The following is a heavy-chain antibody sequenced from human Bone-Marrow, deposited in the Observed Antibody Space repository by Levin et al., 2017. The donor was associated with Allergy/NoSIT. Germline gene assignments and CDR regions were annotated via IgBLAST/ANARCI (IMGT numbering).Heavy chain of an antibody. CDR1: GFTFSSYG. CDR2: IWYDGSNK. Sequence: GESLKISCAASGFTFSSYGMHWVRQAPGKGLEWVAVIWYDGSNKYYADSVKGRFTISRDNSKNTLYLQMNSLRAEDTAVYYCARDGLGAFDIWGQGTMVTVSS. CDR3: ARDGLGAFDI. V-gene: IGHV3-33*01. J-gene: IGHJ3*02. D-gene: IGHD7-27*01.